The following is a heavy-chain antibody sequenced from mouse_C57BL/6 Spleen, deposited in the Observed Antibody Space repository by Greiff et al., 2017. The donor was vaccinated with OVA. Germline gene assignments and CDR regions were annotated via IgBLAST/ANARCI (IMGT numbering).Heavy chain of an antibody. CDR1: GYTFTSYW. D-gene: IGHD2-4*01. Sequence: QVQLQQPGAELVKPGASVKMSCKASGYTFTSYWITWVKQRPGQGLEWIGDIYPGSGSTNYNEKFKSKATLTVDTSSSTAYMQLSSLTSEDSAVYYCARRGYYDYDEEAWFAYWGQGTLVTVSA. CDR3: ARRGYYDYDEEAWFAY. CDR2: IYPGSGST. J-gene: IGHJ3*01. V-gene: IGHV1-55*01.